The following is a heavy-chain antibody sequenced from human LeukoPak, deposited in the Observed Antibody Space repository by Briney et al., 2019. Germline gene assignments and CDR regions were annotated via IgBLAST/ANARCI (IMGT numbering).Heavy chain of an antibody. Sequence: GESLQISCKGSGYSFTSYWIGWVRQMPAKGLEWMGIIYPGDSDTRYSPSFQGQVTISADKSVSTAYLQWSSLKASDTAMYYCARADSSGYYYFDYWGQGTLVTVSS. CDR2: IYPGDSDT. CDR1: GYSFTSYW. V-gene: IGHV5-51*01. J-gene: IGHJ4*02. D-gene: IGHD3-22*01. CDR3: ARADSSGYYYFDY.